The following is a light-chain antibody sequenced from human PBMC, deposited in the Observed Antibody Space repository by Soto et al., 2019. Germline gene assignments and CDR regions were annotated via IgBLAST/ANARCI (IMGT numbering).Light chain of an antibody. CDR2: GAS. CDR3: QQYNNWPPPYT. V-gene: IGKV3D-15*01. J-gene: IGKJ2*01. Sequence: EIVMTQSPATLSVSPGERATLSCRASQSVSTKLAWYQQKFGQAPRLLIYGASVRATGIPARFSGSGSGTEFTLTISSLQSEDFAVYYCQQYNNWPPPYTFGQGTKLEIK. CDR1: QSVSTK.